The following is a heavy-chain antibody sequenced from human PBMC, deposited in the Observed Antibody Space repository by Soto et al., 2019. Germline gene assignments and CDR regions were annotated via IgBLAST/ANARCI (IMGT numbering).Heavy chain of an antibody. CDR3: AKDYGSGSYYNEYFQH. J-gene: IGHJ1*01. D-gene: IGHD3-10*01. Sequence: PGGSLRLSCAASGFTFSSYAMSWVRQAPGKGLEWVSAISGSGGSTYYADSVKGRFTISRDNSKNTLYLQMNSLRAEDTAVYYCAKDYGSGSYYNEYFQHWGQGTLVTVSS. CDR2: ISGSGGST. V-gene: IGHV3-23*01. CDR1: GFTFSSYA.